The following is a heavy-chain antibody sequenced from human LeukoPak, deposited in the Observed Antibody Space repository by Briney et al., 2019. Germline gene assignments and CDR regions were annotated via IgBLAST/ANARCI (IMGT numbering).Heavy chain of an antibody. J-gene: IGHJ4*02. V-gene: IGHV3-74*01. CDR3: ARDGEKYCSSTSCYNFDY. CDR1: GFTFSHFW. D-gene: IGHD2-2*02. CDR2: INSDGSDT. Sequence: GGSLRLSCAASGFTFSHFWIHWVRQAPGKGLVWVSRINSDGSDTIYADSVKGRFTSSRDNAKNILYLQMNNLRDEDTAVYYCARDGEKYCSSTSCYNFDYWGQGTLVTVSS.